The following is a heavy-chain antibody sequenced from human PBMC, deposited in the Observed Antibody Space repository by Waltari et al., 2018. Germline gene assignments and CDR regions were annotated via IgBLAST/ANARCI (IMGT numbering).Heavy chain of an antibody. CDR2: INHSGST. CDR3: ARGGLLGYCSGGSCYDHGYYYYYGMDV. Sequence: QVQLQQWGAGLLKPSETLSLTCAVYGGSFSGYYWSWIRQPPGKGLDWIGEINHSGSTNDNQSLKSRVTISVDTTKNQFFLKLSAVTAADTAVYYCARGGLLGYCSGGSCYDHGYYYYYGMDVWGQGTTVTVSS. V-gene: IGHV4-34*01. D-gene: IGHD2-15*01. CDR1: GGSFSGYY. J-gene: IGHJ6*02.